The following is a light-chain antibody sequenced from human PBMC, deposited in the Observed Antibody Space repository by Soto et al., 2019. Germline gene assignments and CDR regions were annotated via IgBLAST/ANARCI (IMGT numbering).Light chain of an antibody. CDR2: DVS. J-gene: IGLJ2*01. CDR1: SSDVGGYNY. CDR3: SSYTSSSTLVV. V-gene: IGLV2-14*01. Sequence: QLVLTQPAPVSGSPGQSITISCTGTSSDVGGYNYVSWYQQHPGKAPKLMIYDVSNRPSGVSNRFSGSKSGNTASLTISGLQAEDEADYYCSSYTSSSTLVVFGGGTKLTVL.